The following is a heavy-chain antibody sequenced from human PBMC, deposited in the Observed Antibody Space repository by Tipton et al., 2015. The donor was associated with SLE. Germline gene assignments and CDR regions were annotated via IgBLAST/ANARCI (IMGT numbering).Heavy chain of an antibody. CDR1: GFTFSSYG. V-gene: IGHV3-30-3*02. J-gene: IGHJ3*02. CDR2: ISYDGSNK. CDR3: ATLHAFDI. Sequence: SLRLSCAASGFTFSSYGMHWVRQAPGKGLEWVAVISYDGSNKYYADSVKGRFTISRDNSKNTLYLQMNSLRAEDTAVYYCATLHAFDIWGQGTMVTVSS.